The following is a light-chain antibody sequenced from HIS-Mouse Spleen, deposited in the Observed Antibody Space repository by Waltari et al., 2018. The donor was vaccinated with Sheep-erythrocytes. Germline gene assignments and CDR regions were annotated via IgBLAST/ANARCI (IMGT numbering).Light chain of an antibody. CDR1: QAISSY. J-gene: IGKJ2*01. V-gene: IGKV1-8*01. CDR3: QQYYSYPHT. Sequence: AIRMTQSPSSLSASTGDRVTITCRASQAISSYLAWYQQKPGKAPKLLFYAASTLQSGVPSRFSGSGSGTDFTLTISCLQSEDFATYYCQQYYSYPHTFGQGTKLEIK. CDR2: AAS.